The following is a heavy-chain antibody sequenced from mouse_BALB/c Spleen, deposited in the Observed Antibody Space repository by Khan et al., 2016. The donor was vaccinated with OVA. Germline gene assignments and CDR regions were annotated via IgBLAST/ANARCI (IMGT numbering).Heavy chain of an antibody. V-gene: IGHV14-3*02. CDR1: GFNIKDTY. CDR3: ATLYVNPFAF. J-gene: IGHJ3*01. CDR2: IDPPNDDS. Sequence: EVQLQQSGAELVKPGASVKLSCSASGFNIKDTYIHWMKQRPEQGLEWIGRIDPPNDDSKYGPEFQANATLTADTSSNTAYLQISSLTSEDTAVSYCATLYVNPFAFWGQGTLVSVSA. D-gene: IGHD2-1*01.